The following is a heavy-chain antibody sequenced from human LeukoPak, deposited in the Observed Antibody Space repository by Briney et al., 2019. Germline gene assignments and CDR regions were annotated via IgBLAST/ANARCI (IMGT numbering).Heavy chain of an antibody. CDR1: GYTFTGYY. J-gene: IGHJ4*02. V-gene: IGHV1-2*06. Sequence: GASVKVSCKAPGYTFTGYYMHWVRQAPGQGLEWMGRIDPNSGGTNYAQKFQGRVTMTRDTSISTAYMELSRLRSDDTAVYYCARGTIGWLRVDYWGQGTLVTVSS. D-gene: IGHD5-12*01. CDR3: ARGTIGWLRVDY. CDR2: IDPNSGGT.